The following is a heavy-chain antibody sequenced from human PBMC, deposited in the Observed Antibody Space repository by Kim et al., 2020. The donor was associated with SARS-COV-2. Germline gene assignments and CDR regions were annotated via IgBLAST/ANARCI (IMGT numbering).Heavy chain of an antibody. D-gene: IGHD3-10*01. CDR2: IWYDGSNK. CDR1: GFTFSSYG. CDR3: ARDRVGLDV. J-gene: IGHJ6*02. V-gene: IGHV3-33*01. Sequence: GGSLRHSCAASGFTFSSYGMHWVRQAPGKGLECVAVIWYDGSNKYYADSVKGRFTISRDNSKNTLYLQMNSLRAEDTAVYYCARDRVGLDVWGQGTTVTVSS.